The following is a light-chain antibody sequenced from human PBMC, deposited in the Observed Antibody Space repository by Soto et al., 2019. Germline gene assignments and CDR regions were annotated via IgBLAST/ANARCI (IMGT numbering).Light chain of an antibody. CDR2: AAS. CDR3: QQSYSIPRT. V-gene: IGKV1-39*01. Sequence: DIQMTQSPSSLSASVGDRVTITCRASQSISSYLNWYQQKPEKAPKLLIYAASSLQSGVPSRFSGSGSGTDLTLTISSLQPEYFATYYCQQSYSIPRTFGPGTKVDIK. CDR1: QSISSY. J-gene: IGKJ3*01.